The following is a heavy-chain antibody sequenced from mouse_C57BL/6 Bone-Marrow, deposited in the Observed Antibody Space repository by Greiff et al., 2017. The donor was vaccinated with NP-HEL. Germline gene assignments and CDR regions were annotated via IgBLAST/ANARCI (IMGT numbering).Heavy chain of an antibody. CDR2: IYPRSGNT. Sequence: VKVVESGAELARPGASVKLSCKASGYTFTSYGISWVKQRTGQGLEWIGEIYPRSGNTYYNEKFKGKATLTADKSSSTAYMELRSLTSEDSAVYFCARSYFYAMDYWGQGTSVTVSS. V-gene: IGHV1-81*01. CDR3: ARSYFYAMDY. J-gene: IGHJ4*01. CDR1: GYTFTSYG. D-gene: IGHD2-10*01.